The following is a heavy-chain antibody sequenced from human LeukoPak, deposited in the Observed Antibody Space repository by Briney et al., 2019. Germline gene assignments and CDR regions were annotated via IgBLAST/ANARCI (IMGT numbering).Heavy chain of an antibody. Sequence: GGSLRLSCAASGFTLSTYWMHWVRQAPGKGLVWVSRINSEGSSTTYADSVKGRFTISRDNAKNILYLQMNSLRAEDTAVYHCARDPAPQGWFDSWGQGTLVIVSS. V-gene: IGHV3-74*01. CDR3: ARDPAPQGWFDS. CDR2: INSEGSST. J-gene: IGHJ5*01. CDR1: GFTLSTYW.